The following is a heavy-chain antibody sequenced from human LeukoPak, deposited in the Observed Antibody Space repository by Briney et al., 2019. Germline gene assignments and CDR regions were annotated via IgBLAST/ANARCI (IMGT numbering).Heavy chain of an antibody. CDR3: ARSGAMVTAGNDY. Sequence: PGGSLRLSCAASGSTVSSNYMSWVRQAPGKGLEWVSVIYSGGSTYYADSVKGRFTISRDNSKNTLYLQMNSLRAEDTAVYYCARSGAMVTAGNDYWGQGTLVTVSS. CDR2: IYSGGST. J-gene: IGHJ4*02. CDR1: GSTVSSNY. V-gene: IGHV3-66*01. D-gene: IGHD5-18*01.